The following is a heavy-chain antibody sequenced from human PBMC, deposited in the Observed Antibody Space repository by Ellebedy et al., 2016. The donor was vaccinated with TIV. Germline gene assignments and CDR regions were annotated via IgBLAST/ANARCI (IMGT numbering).Heavy chain of an antibody. Sequence: GESLKISCAASGFIFSNYDMHSVRQATGKGLEWVSTIGAAGDTSYPGSVKGRFTVSREKDKNSFYLQMNSLRAEDTAVYYCARATDGLDVWGQGTKVTVSS. V-gene: IGHV3-13*01. J-gene: IGHJ6*02. CDR3: ARATDGLDV. CDR1: GFIFSNYD. D-gene: IGHD4-17*01. CDR2: IGAAGDT.